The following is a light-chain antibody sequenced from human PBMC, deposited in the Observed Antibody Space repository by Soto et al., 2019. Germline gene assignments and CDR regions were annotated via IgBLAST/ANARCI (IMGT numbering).Light chain of an antibody. Sequence: QSVLTQPASVSGSPGQSITISCAGTSSDVGAYTYVSWYQQHPGKAPKLIIYDVSNRPSGVSNRFSGSKSGNTASLTISGLQAEDEADYYCTSYTSSSTPYVFGGGTKVTVL. CDR1: SSDVGAYTY. J-gene: IGLJ1*01. V-gene: IGLV2-14*01. CDR2: DVS. CDR3: TSYTSSSTPYV.